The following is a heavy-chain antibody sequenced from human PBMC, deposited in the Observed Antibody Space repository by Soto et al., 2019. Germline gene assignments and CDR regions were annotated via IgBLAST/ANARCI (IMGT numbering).Heavy chain of an antibody. D-gene: IGHD3-3*01. Sequence: QEQLVESGGGVVQPGRSLSLSCVASGFTFSTFPMHWVRQASGKGLERMAFISYDGSDKYYADSVKGRFTISRDNSKNTLYLEMNNVRLDDTGVYFCARDDFWGYLDRWGQGSLVTVSS. V-gene: IGHV3-30*16. CDR2: ISYDGSDK. CDR3: ARDDFWGYLDR. J-gene: IGHJ4*02. CDR1: GFTFSTFP.